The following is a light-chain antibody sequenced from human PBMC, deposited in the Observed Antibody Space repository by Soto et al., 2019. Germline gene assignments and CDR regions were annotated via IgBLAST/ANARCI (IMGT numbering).Light chain of an antibody. V-gene: IGKV1-6*01. J-gene: IGKJ1*01. CDR1: QGIRID. CDR3: LQDYNFPWT. CDR2: AAS. Sequence: IQMTQSPSTLSASVGDRVTITCRSSQGIRIDLGWYQQKPGKAPKLLIYAASTLQTGVPSRFSGSGSGTDFTLTISSLQPEDFATYYCLQDYNFPWTFGQGTKVDIK.